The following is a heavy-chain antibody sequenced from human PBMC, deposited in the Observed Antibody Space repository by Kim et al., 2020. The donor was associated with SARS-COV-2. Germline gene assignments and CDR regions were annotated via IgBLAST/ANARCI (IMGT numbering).Heavy chain of an antibody. CDR3: AKDPYYYYGMDV. J-gene: IGHJ6*02. Sequence: CYHPSLKSRVTISVDTSKNQFSLKLSSVTAADTAVYYCAKDPYYYYGMDVWGQGTTVTVSS. V-gene: IGHV4-31*02.